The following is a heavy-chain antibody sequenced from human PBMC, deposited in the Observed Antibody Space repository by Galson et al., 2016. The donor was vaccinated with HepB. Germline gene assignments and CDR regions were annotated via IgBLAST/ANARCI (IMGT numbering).Heavy chain of an antibody. D-gene: IGHD2-15*01. CDR1: GYTFTSYG. CDR3: ARDFYCSGGSCSDCFDP. J-gene: IGHJ5*02. CDR2: INTYNSNT. V-gene: IGHV1-18*01. Sequence: SVKVSCKASGYTFTSYGISWVRQAPGQGLEWMGWINTYNSNTNYAQKLQGRVTMTTDTSTSTAYMELRSLRSDDTAVYYCARDFYCSGGSCSDCFDPWGQGTLVTVSS.